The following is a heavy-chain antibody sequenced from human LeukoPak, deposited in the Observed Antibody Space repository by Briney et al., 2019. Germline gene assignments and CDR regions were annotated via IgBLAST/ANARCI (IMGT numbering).Heavy chain of an antibody. D-gene: IGHD4-17*01. CDR2: INHSGST. Sequence: SETLSLTCAVYGGSFSGYYWSWIRQPPGKGLEWIGEINHSGSTNYNPSLKSRVTISVDTSKNQLSLKLSSVTAADTAVYYCARAGLNGDVDYWGQGTLVTVSS. CDR3: ARAGLNGDVDY. CDR1: GGSFSGYY. V-gene: IGHV4-34*01. J-gene: IGHJ4*02.